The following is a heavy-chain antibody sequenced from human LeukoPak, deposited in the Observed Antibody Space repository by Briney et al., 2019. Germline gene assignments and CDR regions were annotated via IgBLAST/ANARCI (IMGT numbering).Heavy chain of an antibody. D-gene: IGHD4-17*01. Sequence: KPGGSLRLSCAASGFTFSSYSMNWVRQAPGKGLEWVSSISSSSSYIYYADSAKGRFTISRDNAKNSLYLQMNSLRAEDTAVYYCARDLEGYGDSPDIWGQGTLVTVSS. J-gene: IGHJ3*02. CDR3: ARDLEGYGDSPDI. CDR1: GFTFSSYS. V-gene: IGHV3-21*01. CDR2: ISSSSSYI.